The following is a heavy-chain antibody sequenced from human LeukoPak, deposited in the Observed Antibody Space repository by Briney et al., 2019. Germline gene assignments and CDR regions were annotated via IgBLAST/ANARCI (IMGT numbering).Heavy chain of an antibody. CDR3: ASRER. Sequence: SETLSLTCTVSGGSISSYYWSWIRQPPGKGLEWIGYIYYSGSTNYNPSLKSRVTISVDTSKNQFSLKLSSVTAADTAMYYCASRERWGQGTLVTVSS. V-gene: IGHV4-59*12. CDR2: IYYSGST. J-gene: IGHJ4*02. CDR1: GGSISSYY.